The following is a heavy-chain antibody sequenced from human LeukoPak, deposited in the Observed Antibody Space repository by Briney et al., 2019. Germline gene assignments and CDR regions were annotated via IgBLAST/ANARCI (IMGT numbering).Heavy chain of an antibody. D-gene: IGHD3-3*01. CDR2: ISSSGSTI. CDR3: ARDRKRLRFLEWSSIMDV. Sequence: GGSLRLSCAASGFTFSDYYMSWIRQAPGKGLEWVSYISSSGSTIYYADSVKGRFTISRDNAKNSLYLQMNSLRAEDTAVYYCARDRKRLRFLEWSSIMDVWGKGTTVTVSS. J-gene: IGHJ6*03. CDR1: GFTFSDYY. V-gene: IGHV3-11*04.